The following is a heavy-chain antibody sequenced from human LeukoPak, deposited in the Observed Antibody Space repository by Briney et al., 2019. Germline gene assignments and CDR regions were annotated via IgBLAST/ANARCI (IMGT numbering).Heavy chain of an antibody. CDR3: ARTVVTAFDY. Sequence: PSETLSLTCAVYGGSFSGYYWSWIRQPPGKGLEWIGEINHSGSTNYNPSLKSRVTISVDTSKNQFSLKLSSVTAADTAVYYCARTVVTAFDYWGQGTLVTVSS. CDR2: INHSGST. CDR1: GGSFSGYY. D-gene: IGHD4-23*01. V-gene: IGHV4-34*01. J-gene: IGHJ4*02.